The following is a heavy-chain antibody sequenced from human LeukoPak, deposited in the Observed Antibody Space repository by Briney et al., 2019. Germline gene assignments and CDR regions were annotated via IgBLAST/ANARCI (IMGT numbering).Heavy chain of an antibody. CDR3: ARAHDYGPDY. Sequence: SETLSLTCSVSGGSISSGGYYWSWIRQHPGKGLEWIGYIYYSGSTYYNPSLKSRVTISVDTSKNQFSLKLSSVTAADTAVYYCARAHDYGPDYWGQGTLVTVSS. CDR1: GGSISSGGYY. D-gene: IGHD4-17*01. CDR2: IYYSGST. J-gene: IGHJ4*02. V-gene: IGHV4-31*03.